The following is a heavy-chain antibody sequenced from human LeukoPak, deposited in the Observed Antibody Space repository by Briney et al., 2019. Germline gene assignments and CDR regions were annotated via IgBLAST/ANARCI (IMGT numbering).Heavy chain of an antibody. V-gene: IGHV3-30*02. J-gene: IGHJ4*02. CDR2: IRYDGSNK. CDR1: GFTFSSYS. CDR3: AKAPGWELPNFDY. Sequence: PGGSLRLSCAASGFTFSSYSMHWVRQAPGKGLEWVAFIRYDGSNKYYADSVKGRFTISRDNSKNTLYLQMNSLRAEDTAVYYCAKAPGWELPNFDYWGQGTLVTVSS. D-gene: IGHD1-26*01.